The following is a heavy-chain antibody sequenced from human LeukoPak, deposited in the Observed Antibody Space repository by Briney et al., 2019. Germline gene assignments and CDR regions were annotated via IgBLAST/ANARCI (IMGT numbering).Heavy chain of an antibody. CDR1: GGSISSYY. CDR2: IYYSGST. D-gene: IGHD2-2*01. J-gene: IGHJ5*02. CDR3: ARVEPAVKGYNWFDP. V-gene: IGHV4-59*08. Sequence: PSETLSLTCTVSGGSISSYYWSWIRQPPGKGLEWIGYIYYSGSTNYNPSLKSRVTISVDTSKNQFSLKLSSVTAADTAVYYCARVEPAVKGYNWFDPWGQGTLVTVSS.